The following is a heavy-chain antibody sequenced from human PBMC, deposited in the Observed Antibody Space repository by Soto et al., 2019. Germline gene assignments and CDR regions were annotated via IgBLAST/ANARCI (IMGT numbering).Heavy chain of an antibody. V-gene: IGHV4-59*01. J-gene: IGHJ5*02. Sequence: QVQLQQSGPGLLKPSETLSLTCSVSGGSITDNYWTWIRQSPGKGLEWVVYIYYTGITNYNPSLKRRVTISLDRSKNQFSLKLDSVTAADTAVYYCARALDYDFWGGRNWFDPWGQGTLVTVSS. CDR3: ARALDYDFWGGRNWFDP. D-gene: IGHD3-3*01. CDR1: GGSITDNY. CDR2: IYYTGIT.